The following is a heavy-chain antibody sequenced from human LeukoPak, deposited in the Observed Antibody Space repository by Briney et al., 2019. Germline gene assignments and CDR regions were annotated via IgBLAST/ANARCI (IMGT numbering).Heavy chain of an antibody. V-gene: IGHV1-69*02. J-gene: IGHJ6*04. CDR3: ASLVGASPYV. CDR2: IIPILGIA. D-gene: IGHD1-26*01. Sequence: ASVKVSCKASGGTFSSYTISWVRQAPGQGLAWMGRIIPILGIANYAQKFQGRVMITADKSTSTAYMELSSLRSEDTAVYYCASLVGASPYVWGKGTTVTVSS. CDR1: GGTFSSYT.